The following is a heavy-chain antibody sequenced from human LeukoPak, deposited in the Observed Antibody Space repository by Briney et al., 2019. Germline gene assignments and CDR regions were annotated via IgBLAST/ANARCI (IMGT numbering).Heavy chain of an antibody. D-gene: IGHD6-13*01. Sequence: PSETLSLTCAVYGGSFSGYYWSWIRQPPGKGLEWIGEINHSGSTNYNPSFKSRVTISVDTSKNQFSLKLSSVTAADTAVYYCARDYPIAAAGPNFDYWGQGTLVTVSS. V-gene: IGHV4-34*01. CDR2: INHSGST. CDR3: ARDYPIAAAGPNFDY. CDR1: GGSFSGYY. J-gene: IGHJ4*02.